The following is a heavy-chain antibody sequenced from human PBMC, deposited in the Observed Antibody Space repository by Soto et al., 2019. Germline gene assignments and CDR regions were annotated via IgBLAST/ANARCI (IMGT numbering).Heavy chain of an antibody. J-gene: IGHJ4*02. CDR1: GGSISGYF. D-gene: IGHD3-10*01. V-gene: IGHV4-59*01. CDR2: IHYSGST. CDR3: AGIGGGGE. Sequence: QVQLQESGPGLVKPSETLSLTCTVSGGSISGYFWSWIRQPPGKGLQWMGYIHYSGSTKYNPSLKSRVTMSLDTSKNQFSLTLASVTAGDTAVYYCAGIGGGGEWGQGTLVTVSS.